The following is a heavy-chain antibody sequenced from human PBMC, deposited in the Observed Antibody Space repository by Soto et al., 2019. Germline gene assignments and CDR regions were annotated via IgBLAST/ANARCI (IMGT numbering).Heavy chain of an antibody. CDR1: GFTFSSYW. Sequence: PGGSMRLSCAASGFTFSSYWMSWVRQAPGKGLEWVANIKQDGSEKYYVDSVKGRFTISRDNAKNSLYLQMNSLRAEDTAVYYCARDSVAGPPDYWGQGTLVTVSS. V-gene: IGHV3-7*01. D-gene: IGHD6-19*01. J-gene: IGHJ4*02. CDR3: ARDSVAGPPDY. CDR2: IKQDGSEK.